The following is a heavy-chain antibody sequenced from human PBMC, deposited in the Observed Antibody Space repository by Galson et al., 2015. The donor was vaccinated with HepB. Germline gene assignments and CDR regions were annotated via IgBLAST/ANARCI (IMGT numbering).Heavy chain of an antibody. CDR2: INPSGGST. CDR3: ARGGTLAMATMSFDY. V-gene: IGHV1-46*01. CDR1: GYTFTGYY. D-gene: IGHD5-24*01. Sequence: SVKVSCKASGYTFTGYYMHWVRQAPGQGLEWMGIINPSGGSTSHAQKFQGRVTMTRDTSTSTVYMELSSLRSEDTAVYYCARGGTLAMATMSFDYWGQGTLVTVSS. J-gene: IGHJ4*02.